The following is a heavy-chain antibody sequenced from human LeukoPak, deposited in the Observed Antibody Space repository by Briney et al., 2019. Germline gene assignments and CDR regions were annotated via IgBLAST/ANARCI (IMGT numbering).Heavy chain of an antibody. Sequence: TGGSLRLSCAASGFTFRSYAMSWVRQAPGKGLEWVSAIGGSGGEIYYTDSVKGRFTISRDNSKSMLYLQLNSLGVEDTAVYYCAKGVAAPRPRYFDYWGRGTLVTVSA. D-gene: IGHD6-6*01. V-gene: IGHV3-23*01. CDR3: AKGVAAPRPRYFDY. CDR2: IGGSGGEI. CDR1: GFTFRSYA. J-gene: IGHJ4*02.